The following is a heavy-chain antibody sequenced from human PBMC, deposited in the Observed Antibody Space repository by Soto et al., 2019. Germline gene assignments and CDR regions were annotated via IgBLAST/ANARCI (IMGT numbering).Heavy chain of an antibody. CDR3: ARVLGRFGSYSD. CDR1: GFTFSSYE. V-gene: IGHV3-48*03. CDR2: ISSSGSTI. Sequence: EVQLVESGGGLVQPGGSVRLSCAASGFTFSSYEMNWVRQAPGKGLEWVSYISSSGSTIYYADSVKGRFTISRDNAKNSLYLQMNSLRAEDTAVYYCARVLGRFGSYSDWGQGTLVTVSS. D-gene: IGHD1-26*01. J-gene: IGHJ4*02.